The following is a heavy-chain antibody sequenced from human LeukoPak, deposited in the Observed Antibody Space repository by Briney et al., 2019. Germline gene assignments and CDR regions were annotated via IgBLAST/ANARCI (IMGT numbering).Heavy chain of an antibody. CDR1: GGSFSGYY. Sequence: SETLSLTCAVYGGSFSGYYRCWMRQPPGKGLEWIGEINHSGSTNYNPSLKSRVTMSVDTSKNQFSLKLSSVTAADTAVYYCAGEIWGSGWWVFDYWGQGTLVTVSS. J-gene: IGHJ4*02. V-gene: IGHV4-34*01. CDR3: AGEIWGSGWWVFDY. D-gene: IGHD6-19*01. CDR2: INHSGST.